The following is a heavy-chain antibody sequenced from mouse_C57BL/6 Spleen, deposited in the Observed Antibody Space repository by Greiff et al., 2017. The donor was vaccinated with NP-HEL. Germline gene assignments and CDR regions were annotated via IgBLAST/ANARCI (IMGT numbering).Heavy chain of an antibody. Sequence: EVQGVESGGGLVQPGGSMKLSCVASGFTFSNYWMNWVRQSPEKGLEWVAQIRLKSDNYATHYAESVKGRFTISRDDSKSSVYLQMNNLRAEDTGIYYCTGRGDAMDYWGQGTSVTVSS. CDR3: TGRGDAMDY. CDR1: GFTFSNYW. CDR2: IRLKSDNYAT. J-gene: IGHJ4*01. V-gene: IGHV6-3*01.